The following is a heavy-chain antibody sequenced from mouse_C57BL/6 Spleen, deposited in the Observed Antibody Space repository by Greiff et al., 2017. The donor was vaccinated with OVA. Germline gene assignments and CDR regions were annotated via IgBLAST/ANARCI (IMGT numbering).Heavy chain of an antibody. V-gene: IGHV1-61*01. CDR3: ARRDYPAWFAY. D-gene: IGHD5-5*01. J-gene: IGHJ3*01. CDR1: GYTFPSYW. Sequence: QVQLQQPGAELLRPGSSVKLSCKASGYTFPSYWMDWVKQRPGQGLEWIGNIYPSDSETHYNQKFKDKATLTVDKSSSTAYMQLSSLTSEDSAVYDCARRDYPAWFAYWGQGTLVTVSA. CDR2: IYPSDSET.